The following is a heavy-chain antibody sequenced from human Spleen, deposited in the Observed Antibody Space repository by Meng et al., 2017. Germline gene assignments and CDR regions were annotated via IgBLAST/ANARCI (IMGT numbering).Heavy chain of an antibody. CDR2: INAVFGTT. J-gene: IGHJ4*02. CDR1: GYIFTDYG. D-gene: IGHD6-19*01. Sequence: SVKVSCKASGYIFTDYGIIWVRQAPGQGLEWMGGINAVFGTTNYAQKFQDRVTITSDESTSTVYMELSSLRSEDTAVYYCARTVVAGIDHWGQGTLVTVSS. V-gene: IGHV1-69*13. CDR3: ARTVVAGIDH.